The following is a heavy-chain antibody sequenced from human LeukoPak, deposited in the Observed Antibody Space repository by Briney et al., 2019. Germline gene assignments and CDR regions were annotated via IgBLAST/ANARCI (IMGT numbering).Heavy chain of an antibody. J-gene: IGHJ4*02. CDR2: INHSGST. CDR1: GGSFSGYY. Sequence: SETLSLTCAVYGGSFSGYYWSWIRQPPGKGLEWIGEINHSGSTNYNPSLKSRVTISVDTSKNQFSLKLSSVTAADTAVYYCASVSFSSSSFWAPYYFDYWGQGTLVTVSS. V-gene: IGHV4-34*01. CDR3: ASVSFSSSSFWAPYYFDY. D-gene: IGHD6-6*01.